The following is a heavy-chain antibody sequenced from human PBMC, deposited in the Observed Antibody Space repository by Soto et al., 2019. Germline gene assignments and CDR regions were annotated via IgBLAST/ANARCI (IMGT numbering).Heavy chain of an antibody. Sequence: EVQLVESGGGLVKPGGSRRISCAASGLTFSDVYMNWVRQAPGKGLEWVGRIKSVSAGGTTDFATPVKGRFSISRDDSKNMLYLQMNSLRTEDAAVYYCTWGKAQYLDYWGQGTLVTVSS. D-gene: IGHD3-16*01. CDR1: GLTFSDVY. V-gene: IGHV3-15*07. J-gene: IGHJ4*02. CDR3: TWGKAQYLDY. CDR2: IKSVSAGGTT.